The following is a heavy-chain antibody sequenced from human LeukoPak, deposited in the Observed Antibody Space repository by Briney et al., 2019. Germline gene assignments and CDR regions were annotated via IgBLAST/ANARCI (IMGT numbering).Heavy chain of an antibody. CDR3: ANQNWH. Sequence: PSETLSLTCTVSGGSIISSSYYWGWIRQPPGKGLEWIGNIYYGGSTNYNPSLKSRATMPVDTSMNQFSLKLSSVTAADTAVYYCANQNWHWGQGTLVTVSS. V-gene: IGHV4-39*01. CDR2: IYYGGST. J-gene: IGHJ4*02. D-gene: IGHD1-1*01. CDR1: GGSIISSSYY.